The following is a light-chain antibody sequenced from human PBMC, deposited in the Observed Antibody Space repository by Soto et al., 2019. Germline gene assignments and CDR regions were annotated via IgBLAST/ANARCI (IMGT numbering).Light chain of an antibody. CDR3: QQYGSSPSLT. Sequence: DIPLTQSPSFLSASVGDRVTITCRASQGISSRLAWYQQNPGKAPKLLIYAASTLQSGVPSRFSGSGSGTEFTLTISSLQPEDFATYYCQQYGSSPSLTFGGGTKVEIK. CDR2: AAS. J-gene: IGKJ4*01. V-gene: IGKV1-9*01. CDR1: QGISSR.